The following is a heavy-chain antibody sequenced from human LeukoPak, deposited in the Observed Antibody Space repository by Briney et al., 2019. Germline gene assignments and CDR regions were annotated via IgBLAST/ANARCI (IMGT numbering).Heavy chain of an antibody. D-gene: IGHD4-17*01. J-gene: IGHJ4*02. Sequence: SVKVSCKASGGTSSSYAISWVRQAPGQGLEWMGGIIPIFGTANYAQKFQGRVTITADESTSTAYMELSSLRSEDTAVYYCARGHDYGDSHFDYWGQGTLVTVSS. CDR1: GGTSSSYA. CDR2: IIPIFGTA. V-gene: IGHV1-69*01. CDR3: ARGHDYGDSHFDY.